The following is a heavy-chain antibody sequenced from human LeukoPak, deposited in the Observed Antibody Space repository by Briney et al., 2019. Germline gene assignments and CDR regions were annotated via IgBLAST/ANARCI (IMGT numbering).Heavy chain of an antibody. D-gene: IGHD3-3*01. CDR3: ARELSYYDFWSGLTRANNWFDP. J-gene: IGHJ5*02. CDR2: INHSGST. Sequence: SETLSLTCVVYGGSSSGYYWSWIRQPPGKGLDWIGEINHSGSTNYNPSLKSRVTISVDASKNQFSLKLSSVTAADTAVYYCARELSYYDFWSGLTRANNWFDPWGQGTLVTVSS. V-gene: IGHV4-34*01. CDR1: GGSSSGYY.